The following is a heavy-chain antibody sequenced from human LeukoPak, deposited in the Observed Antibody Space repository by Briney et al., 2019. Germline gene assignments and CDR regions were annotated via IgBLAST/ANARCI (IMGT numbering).Heavy chain of an antibody. CDR3: AKGSNSGYYYFDY. CDR1: GFTFSNYG. CDR2: ISYDERNK. Sequence: PGRSLRLSCAAPGFTFSNYGMHWVRQAPGKGLEWVASISYDERNKYYVDSVKGRFTISRDNSKNTLYLQMISLRVEDTAVYYCAKGSNSGYYYFDYWGQGTLVTISS. J-gene: IGHJ4*02. V-gene: IGHV3-30*18. D-gene: IGHD6-19*01.